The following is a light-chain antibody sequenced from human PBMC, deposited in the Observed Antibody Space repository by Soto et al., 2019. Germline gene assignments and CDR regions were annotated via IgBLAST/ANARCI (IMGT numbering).Light chain of an antibody. CDR3: QQSYSTPWT. J-gene: IGKJ1*01. Sequence: DIQMTQSPSSLSASVGDRVTITCRASQSIGGYINWYQHKPGKPPNLLIYVASSLQGGVPSRFSGSGSGTDFTLTISSLQPEDFATYYCQQSYSTPWTFGQGTKVEIK. CDR2: VAS. CDR1: QSIGGY. V-gene: IGKV1-39*01.